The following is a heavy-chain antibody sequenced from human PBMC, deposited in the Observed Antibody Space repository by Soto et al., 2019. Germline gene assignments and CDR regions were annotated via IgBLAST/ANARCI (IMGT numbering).Heavy chain of an antibody. J-gene: IGHJ4*02. CDR3: ARSYCSGGSCYHGIFDY. D-gene: IGHD2-15*01. CDR1: GGSISSGGYY. CDR2: IYYSGST. V-gene: IGHV4-31*03. Sequence: QVQLQESGPGLVKPSQTLSLTCTVSGGSISSGGYYWSWIRQHPGKGLEWIGYIYYSGSTYYNPSLKSRVTISVDTSKNQFSLKLSSVTAADTAVYYCARSYCSGGSCYHGIFDYWGQGTLVTVSS.